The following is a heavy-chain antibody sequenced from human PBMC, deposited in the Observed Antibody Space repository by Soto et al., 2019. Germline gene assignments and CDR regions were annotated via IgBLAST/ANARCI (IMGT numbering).Heavy chain of an antibody. J-gene: IGHJ6*03. CDR1: GYTFTSHG. V-gene: IGHV1-18*01. D-gene: IGHD3-10*01. CDR3: ARMVRGSNIDYYHYIDF. Sequence: VKVSCKASGYTFTSHGVSWVRQAPGQGLEWMGWISASNGDTNYAQKLQGRVTVTTDTSTSTAYMELRSLRSEDTAVYYCARMVRGSNIDYYHYIDFWGKGTTVTVSS. CDR2: ISASNGDT.